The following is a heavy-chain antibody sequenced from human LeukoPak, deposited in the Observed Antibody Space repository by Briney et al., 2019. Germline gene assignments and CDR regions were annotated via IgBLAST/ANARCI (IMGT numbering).Heavy chain of an antibody. J-gene: IGHJ4*02. CDR3: ARGSPLGGN. Sequence: GGSLRLSCAASGFTFNHYAMNWVRQAPGKGLEWVASISSTTTYIYYADSVKGRFTISRDNAKNTLSLQMNSLRAEDTAVYYCARGSPLGGNRGQGTLVTVSS. CDR1: GFTFNHYA. CDR2: ISSTTTYI. V-gene: IGHV3-21*01.